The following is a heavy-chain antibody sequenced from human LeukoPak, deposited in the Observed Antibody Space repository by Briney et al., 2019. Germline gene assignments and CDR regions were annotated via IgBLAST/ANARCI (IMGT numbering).Heavy chain of an antibody. CDR3: ARMTTVTTPRFDY. CDR2: IYYSGST. J-gene: IGHJ4*02. Sequence: SQTLSLTCTVSGGSISSGGYYWSWIRQHPGTGLEWIGYIYYSGSTYYNPSLKSRVTISVDTSKNQFSLKLSSVTAADTAVYYCARMTTVTTPRFDYWGQGTLVTVSS. D-gene: IGHD4-11*01. CDR1: GGSISSGGYY. V-gene: IGHV4-31*03.